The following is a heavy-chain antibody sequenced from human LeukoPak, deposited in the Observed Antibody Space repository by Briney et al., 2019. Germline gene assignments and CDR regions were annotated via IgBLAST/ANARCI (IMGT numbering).Heavy chain of an antibody. V-gene: IGHV3-21*01. D-gene: IGHD5-18*01. CDR1: GFTFSSYS. CDR2: ISSSTNNI. CDR3: ARDERGYSYGHFDY. Sequence: GGSLRLSCAASGFTFSSYSMNWVRQAPGKGLEWVSSISSSTNNINYADSVKGRFTISRDNAKNPLYLQMNSLRAEDTAVYYCARDERGYSYGHFDYWGQGTLVTASS. J-gene: IGHJ4*02.